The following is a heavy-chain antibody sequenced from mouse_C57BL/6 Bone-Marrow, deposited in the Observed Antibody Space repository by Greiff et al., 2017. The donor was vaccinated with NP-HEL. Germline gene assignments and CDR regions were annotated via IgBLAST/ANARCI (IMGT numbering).Heavy chain of an antibody. CDR1: GYTFTSYW. J-gene: IGHJ2*01. D-gene: IGHD1-1*01. V-gene: IGHV1-53*01. CDR2: INPSNGGT. Sequence: QVQLQQPGTELVKPGASVKLSCKASGYTFTSYWMHWVKQRPGQGLEWIGNINPSNGGTNYNEKFKSKATLTVDKSSSTAYMQLRSMTYEDAAVYYCARDYYGSRYFDYWGQGTTLTVSS. CDR3: ARDYYGSRYFDY.